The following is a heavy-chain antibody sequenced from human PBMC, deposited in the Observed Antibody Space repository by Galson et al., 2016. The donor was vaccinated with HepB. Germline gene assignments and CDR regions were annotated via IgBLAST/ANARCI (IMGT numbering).Heavy chain of an antibody. V-gene: IGHV1-2*06. Sequence: SVKVSCKASGYSFTGYYLLWVRQAPGQGLEWMGRINPNSGDTNYAQKFQGRVTMTRDTSISTASLEVRRLTSDDTAVYYCARGTSSRAYDFWSGDYTSNSGAYYAMYVWGQGTTVTVSS. CDR2: INPNSGDT. J-gene: IGHJ6*02. CDR1: GYSFTGYY. D-gene: IGHD3-3*01. CDR3: ARGTSSRAYDFWSGDYTSNSGAYYAMYV.